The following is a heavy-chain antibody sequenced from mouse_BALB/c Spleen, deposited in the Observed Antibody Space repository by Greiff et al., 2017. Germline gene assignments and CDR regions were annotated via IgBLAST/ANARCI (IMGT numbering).Heavy chain of an antibody. CDR2: IYPGDGDT. J-gene: IGHJ3*01. CDR3: AREDDYDGFAY. Sequence: VQLQESGAELARPGASVKLSCKASGYTFTSYWMQWVKQRPGQGLEWIGAIYPGDGDTRYTQKFKGKATLTADKSSSTAYMQLSSLASEDSAVYYGAREDDYDGFAYWGQGTLVTVSA. V-gene: IGHV1-87*01. CDR1: GYTFTSYW. D-gene: IGHD2-4*01.